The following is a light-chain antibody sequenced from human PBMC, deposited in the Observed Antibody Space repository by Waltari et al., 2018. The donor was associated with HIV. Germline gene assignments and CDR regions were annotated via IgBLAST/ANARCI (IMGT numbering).Light chain of an antibody. V-gene: IGLV1-51*01. CDR1: TSHIGKNF. CDR3: GTWDSSVSAGV. J-gene: IGLJ2*01. CDR2: DNN. Sequence: QSVLTQPPSVSAAPGQKVTFSCSGSTSHIGKNFVSWYQHLPEAAPKLIIYDNNKRPSGVPDRFSGSKSATSATLAITGLQTGDEADYYCGTWDSSVSAGVFGGGTKLTVL.